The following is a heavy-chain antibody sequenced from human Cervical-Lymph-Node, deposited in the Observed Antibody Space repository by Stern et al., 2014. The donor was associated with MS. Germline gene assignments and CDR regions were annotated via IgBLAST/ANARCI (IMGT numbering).Heavy chain of an antibody. D-gene: IGHD3-10*01. CDR1: GFTFSNAW. CDR2: IKSKTDGGTT. Sequence: EVQLVESGGGLVKPGGSLRLSCAASGFTFSNAWMSWVRQAPGKGLEWVGRIKSKTDGGTTDYAAPVKGRFTISRDDSKNTLYLQMNSLKTEDTAVYYCTYSARAMVRGVIISAGDYWGQGTLVTVSS. J-gene: IGHJ4*02. V-gene: IGHV3-15*01. CDR3: TYSARAMVRGVIISAGDY.